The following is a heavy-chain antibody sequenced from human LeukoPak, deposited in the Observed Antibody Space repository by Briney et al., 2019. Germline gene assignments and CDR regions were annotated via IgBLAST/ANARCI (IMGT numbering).Heavy chain of an antibody. CDR3: AKAPRAPPWQIKWFDP. CDR2: FSGSGGSP. V-gene: IGHV3-23*01. D-gene: IGHD5-12*01. J-gene: IGHJ5*02. Sequence: PGGSLRLSCRASGFTFRCYAMSGVRRAPGKGREWGSAFSGSGGSPYYADSVKVRFTISRVSSKNTLYMQMNGMRAQDTAVYYRAKAPRAPPWQIKWFDPWGQGTLDTVSS. CDR1: GFTFRCYA.